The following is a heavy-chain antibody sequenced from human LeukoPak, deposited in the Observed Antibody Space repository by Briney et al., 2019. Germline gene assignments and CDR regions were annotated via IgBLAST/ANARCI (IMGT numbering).Heavy chain of an antibody. Sequence: TGRSLRLACAASRFTFTSYAMHWVRQAPGKGLEWVAVLSYDGRDKHYTDSVKGRFTISRDNSKSTLYLQMNSLRAEDTAVYHCARDGGGTSADYYFDYWGQGTLVTVSS. V-gene: IGHV3-30*04. CDR1: RFTFTSYA. CDR3: ARDGGGTSADYYFDY. CDR2: LSYDGRDK. D-gene: IGHD2-2*01. J-gene: IGHJ4*02.